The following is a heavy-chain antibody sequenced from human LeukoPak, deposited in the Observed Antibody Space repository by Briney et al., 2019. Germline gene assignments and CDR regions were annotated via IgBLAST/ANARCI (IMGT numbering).Heavy chain of an antibody. CDR1: GGSISSSSYY. V-gene: IGHV4-39*01. CDR2: IYYSGST. CDR3: ARHYDILTGWSY. J-gene: IGHJ4*02. D-gene: IGHD3-9*01. Sequence: SETLSLTCTVSGGSISSSSYYWGWIRQPPGKGLEWIGSIYYSGSTYYNPSLKSRVTISVDTSKNQFSLKLSSVTAADTAVYYCARHYDILTGWSYWGQGTLVTVSS.